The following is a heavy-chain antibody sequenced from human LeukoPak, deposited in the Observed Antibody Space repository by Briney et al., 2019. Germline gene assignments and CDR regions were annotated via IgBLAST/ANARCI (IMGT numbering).Heavy chain of an antibody. CDR2: LDPEDGET. J-gene: IGHJ4*02. D-gene: IGHD3-22*01. CDR1: VYTLTELS. V-gene: IGHV1-24*01. Sequence: GASVKVSCKVSVYTLTELSMHWVRQAPGKGLEWIGGLDPEDGETIYAQKFQGRVTMTEDTSTDTAYMELSSLRSEDTAVYYCATARYYYDSSGYFDYWGQGTLVTVSS. CDR3: ATARYYYDSSGYFDY.